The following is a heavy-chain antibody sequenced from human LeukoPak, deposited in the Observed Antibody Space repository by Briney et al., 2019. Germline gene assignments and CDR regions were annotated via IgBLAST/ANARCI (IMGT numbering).Heavy chain of an antibody. D-gene: IGHD2-8*02. CDR2: IWYDGSNK. CDR1: GFTFSSYG. V-gene: IGHV3-33*06. CDR3: AKTGGPGYGPLDY. J-gene: IGHJ4*02. Sequence: GGSLRLSYAASGFTFSSYGMHWVRQAPGKGLEWVAVIWYDGSNKYYAASVKGRFTISRDNSKNTLYLQMNSLRAEDTAVYYCAKTGGPGYGPLDYWGQGTLVTVSS.